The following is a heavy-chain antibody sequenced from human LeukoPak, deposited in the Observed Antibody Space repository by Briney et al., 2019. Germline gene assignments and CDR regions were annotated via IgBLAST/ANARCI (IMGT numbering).Heavy chain of an antibody. V-gene: IGHV3-7*03. D-gene: IGHD4-17*01. CDR1: GFTFSNYW. CDR2: IKQDGSDK. Sequence: GGSLRLSCTASGFTFSNYWMSWVRQAPGKGLEWVANIKQDGSDKYYVDSVKGRFTISRDNAKNSLYLQMNSLRAEDTAVYYCATYGRELWFGPWGQGTLVTVSS. CDR3: ATYGRELWFGP. J-gene: IGHJ5*02.